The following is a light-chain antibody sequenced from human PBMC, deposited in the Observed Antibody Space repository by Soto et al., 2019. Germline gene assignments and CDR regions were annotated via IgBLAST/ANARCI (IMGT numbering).Light chain of an antibody. CDR1: LSVSSY. J-gene: IGKJ1*01. CDR3: QQCGSSQTWT. V-gene: IGKV3-20*01. Sequence: DIVLTQSPGTLSLSPGDRATLSCRTSLSVSSYLAWYQQKPGQAPRLLIYGASSRATGIPDRFSGSGSGTDFTLTISSLEPDDFAVYYCQQCGSSQTWTFGPGTRVEIK. CDR2: GAS.